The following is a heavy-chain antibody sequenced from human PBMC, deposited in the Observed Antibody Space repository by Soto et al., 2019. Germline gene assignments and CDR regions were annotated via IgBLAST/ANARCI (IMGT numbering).Heavy chain of an antibody. V-gene: IGHV5-51*01. CDR1: GHIFSNYW. CDR3: ARQRLWGTSGYYYFEN. D-gene: IGHD3-22*01. CDR2: IYPDASDT. J-gene: IGHJ4*02. Sequence: GESLKISCKGSGHIFSNYWIGWVRQMPGKGLEWMGIIYPDASDTRSSPSFQGQVTITVDKSINTAYLQWSRLKASDTAIYYCARQRLWGTSGYYYFENWGQGTLVTVSS.